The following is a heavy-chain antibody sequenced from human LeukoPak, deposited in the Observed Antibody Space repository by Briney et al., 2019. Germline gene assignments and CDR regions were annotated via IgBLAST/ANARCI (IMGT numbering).Heavy chain of an antibody. D-gene: IGHD2-21*01. CDR3: ARGPFGNCGGGPCHFRDIDNWYDP. CDR1: GYTFTTYD. CDR2: MNPKSGDA. J-gene: IGHJ5*02. Sequence: GASVKVSCKASGYTFTTYDINWVRQAAGQGLEWMGWMNPKSGDAGYADKFQGRVAITRDTSINTAYLELSALTSDDTAVYYCARGPFGNCGGGPCHFRDIDNWYDPWGQGTLVTVSS. V-gene: IGHV1-8*03.